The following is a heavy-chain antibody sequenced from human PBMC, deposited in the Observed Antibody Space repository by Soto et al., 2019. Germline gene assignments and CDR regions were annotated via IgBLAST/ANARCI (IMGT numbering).Heavy chain of an antibody. D-gene: IGHD3-16*01. CDR3: VTDYDAKGWGAY. J-gene: IGHJ4*02. Sequence: GGSLRLSCAASGFIFTSYWMDWVRQAPGKGLEWVAMINQDGSEKYYVDSVKGRFTISRDNAKNSLYLEMDSLRADDTAVYYCVTDYDAKGWGAYWGQGA. CDR1: GFIFTSYW. CDR2: INQDGSEK. V-gene: IGHV3-7*04.